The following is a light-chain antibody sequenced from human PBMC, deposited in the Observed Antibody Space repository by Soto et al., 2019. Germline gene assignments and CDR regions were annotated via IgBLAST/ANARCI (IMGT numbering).Light chain of an antibody. J-gene: IGKJ1*01. Sequence: ETVLTQSPGTLSLSPGERATLSCRASQSVSSSHLAWYQQKPGQAPRLLIYGASSRATGIPDRFSGSGSGTDFTINISRLEPEDFAVYYCQQYGSSPPSWTFGQGTKVEIK. V-gene: IGKV3-20*01. CDR3: QQYGSSPPSWT. CDR1: QSVSSSH. CDR2: GAS.